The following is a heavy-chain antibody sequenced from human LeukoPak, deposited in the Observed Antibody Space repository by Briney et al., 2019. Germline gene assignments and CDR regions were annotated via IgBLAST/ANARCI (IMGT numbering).Heavy chain of an antibody. J-gene: IGHJ5*02. CDR2: INHSGST. CDR1: GGSFSGYY. V-gene: IGHV4-34*01. CDR3: ARGHYGDEIDP. Sequence: SETLSLTCAVYGGSFSGYYWSWIRQPPGKGLEWIGEINHSGSTNYNPSLKSRVTISVDTSKDQFSLKLSSVTAADTAVYYCARGHYGDEIDPWGQGTLVTVPS. D-gene: IGHD4-17*01.